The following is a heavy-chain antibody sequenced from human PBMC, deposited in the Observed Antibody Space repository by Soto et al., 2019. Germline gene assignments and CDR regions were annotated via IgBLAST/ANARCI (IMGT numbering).Heavy chain of an antibody. CDR2: IYSSGST. Sequence: SETLSLTCTVSGGSIGGSNYFWGWIRQSPGTGLEWLGTIYSSGSTYYNPSLKSRITMSLDTSKNQFSLNLGSVTAADTAVYYCTRRRFGFRGVTTMDVWGPGTTVTVSS. CDR1: GGSIGGSNYF. J-gene: IGHJ6*02. V-gene: IGHV4-39*01. D-gene: IGHD3-10*01. CDR3: TRRRFGFRGVTTMDV.